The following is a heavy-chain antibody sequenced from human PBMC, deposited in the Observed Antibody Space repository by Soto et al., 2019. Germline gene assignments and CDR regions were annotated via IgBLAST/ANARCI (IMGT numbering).Heavy chain of an antibody. CDR1: GYSFTSYW. CDR2: IYPGDSDT. CDR3: ARWTVVVVAATRYYYGMDV. J-gene: IGHJ6*02. D-gene: IGHD2-15*01. V-gene: IGHV5-51*01. Sequence: GESLKISCKGSGYSFTSYWIGWVRQIPGKGLEWMGIIYPGDSDTRYSPSFQGQVTISADKSISTAYLQWSSLKASDTAMYYCARWTVVVVAATRYYYGMDVWGQGTTVTVSS.